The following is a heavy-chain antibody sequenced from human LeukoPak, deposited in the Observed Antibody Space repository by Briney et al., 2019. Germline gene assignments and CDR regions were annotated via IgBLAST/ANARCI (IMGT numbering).Heavy chain of an antibody. V-gene: IGHV3-23*01. Sequence: PGGSLRLSCAASGFTVSSNYMTWVRQPPGKGLEWVSAISGSGGSTYYANSVKGRFTISRDNSKDTLYLQMNSLRAEDTAVYYCAKDTRIPAGGTEPSDYWGQGTLVTVSS. CDR3: AKDTRIPAGGTEPSDY. D-gene: IGHD6-13*01. J-gene: IGHJ4*02. CDR2: ISGSGGST. CDR1: GFTVSSNY.